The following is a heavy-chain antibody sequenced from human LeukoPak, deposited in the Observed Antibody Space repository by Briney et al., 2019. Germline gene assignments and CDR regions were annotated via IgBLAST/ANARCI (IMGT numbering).Heavy chain of an antibody. CDR2: IYYSGST. D-gene: IGHD2-21*02. CDR3: ARLYCGGDCYQFDY. CDR1: GGSISSYY. V-gene: IGHV4-59*01. J-gene: IGHJ4*02. Sequence: KPSETLSLTCTVSGGSISSYYWSWIRQPPGKGLEWIGYIYYSGSTNYNPSLKSRVTISVDTSKNQFSLKLSSVTAADTAVYYCARLYCGGDCYQFDYWGQGTLVTVSS.